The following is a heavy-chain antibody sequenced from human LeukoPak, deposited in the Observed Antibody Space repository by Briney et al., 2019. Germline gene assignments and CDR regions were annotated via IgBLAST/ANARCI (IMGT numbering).Heavy chain of an antibody. D-gene: IGHD2-15*01. V-gene: IGHV4-4*07. CDR3: ARGVPGIYYYYYYMDV. CDR1: GGSISSYY. Sequence: SQTLSLTCTVAGGSISSYYWSWIRQPAGKGLEWIGRIYTSGSTNYNPSLKSRVTMSVDTSKNQFSLKLSSVTAADTAVYYCARGVPGIYYYYYYMDVWGKGTTVTISS. CDR2: IYTSGST. J-gene: IGHJ6*03.